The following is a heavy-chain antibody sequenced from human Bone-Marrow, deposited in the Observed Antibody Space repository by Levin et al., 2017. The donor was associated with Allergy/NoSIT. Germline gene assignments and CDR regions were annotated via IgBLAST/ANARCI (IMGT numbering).Heavy chain of an antibody. V-gene: IGHV3-23*01. J-gene: IGHJ4*02. CDR3: AKDDGCSGGICYIGTFGC. Sequence: GESLKISCAASGFTFRSYAMSWVRQAPGKGLEWVSAITGSAGSTYYADSVKGRFTISRDNSKNTLYLQMNSLRADDTAVYYCAKDDGCSGGICYIGTFGCWGQGTLVTVSS. CDR1: GFTFRSYA. D-gene: IGHD2-8*02. CDR2: ITGSAGST.